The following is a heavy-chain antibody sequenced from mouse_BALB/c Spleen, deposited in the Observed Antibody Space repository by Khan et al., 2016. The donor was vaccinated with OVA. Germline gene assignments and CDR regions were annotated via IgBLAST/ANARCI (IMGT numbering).Heavy chain of an antibody. Sequence: QVQLKESGPGLVAPSQSLSITCTISGFSLTNYGVYWVRQPPGKGLEWLVLMWSDGSTTYYSALKSRLTISKVNSKSQAFLKMNSLQTDDTAMYFCARQPYYHYNVMDYWGQGTSVTVSS. J-gene: IGHJ4*01. CDR3: ARQPYYHYNVMDY. D-gene: IGHD2-10*01. V-gene: IGHV2-6-1*01. CDR2: MWSDGST. CDR1: GFSLTNYG.